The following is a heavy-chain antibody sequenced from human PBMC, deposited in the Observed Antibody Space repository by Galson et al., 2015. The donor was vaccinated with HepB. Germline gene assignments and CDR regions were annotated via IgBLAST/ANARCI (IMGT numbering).Heavy chain of an antibody. V-gene: IGHV1-46*01. D-gene: IGHD3-3*01. J-gene: IGHJ4*02. Sequence: SVKVSCKASGYTFTSYYIHWVRQAPGQGLEWMGIINPSGGSTTYAQKFQGRVTMTRDTSTRTFFMELSSLRSEDTAMYYCARDGYHFWSGYDYWGQGTLVTVSS. CDR1: GYTFTSYY. CDR2: INPSGGST. CDR3: ARDGYHFWSGYDY.